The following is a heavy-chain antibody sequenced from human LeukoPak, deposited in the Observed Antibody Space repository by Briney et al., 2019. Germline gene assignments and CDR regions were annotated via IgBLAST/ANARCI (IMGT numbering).Heavy chain of an antibody. D-gene: IGHD2-2*01. CDR2: IYYSGST. Sequence: SETLSLTCSVSGGSISSSSHYWGWIRQPPGKGLEWIGSIYYSGSTYYNPSLKSRVTIHVDTSKNQFSLKLSSVTAADTAVYYCASYKYHYARFDYWGQGTLVTVSS. J-gene: IGHJ4*02. CDR1: GGSISSSSHY. V-gene: IGHV4-39*07. CDR3: ASYKYHYARFDY.